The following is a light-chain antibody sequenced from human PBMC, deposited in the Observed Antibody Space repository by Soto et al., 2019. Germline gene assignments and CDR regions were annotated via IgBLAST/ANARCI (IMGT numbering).Light chain of an antibody. Sequence: IVLTQSPGTLSLSPGERATLSCRASQSVSISLAWYQQKPGQAPRLLIYDASNRATGVPARFSGSGSGTDFTLTVSSLEPEDFALYYCQQRSNWPPEITFGQGTRLEIK. CDR1: QSVSIS. V-gene: IGKV3-11*01. J-gene: IGKJ5*01. CDR3: QQRSNWPPEIT. CDR2: DAS.